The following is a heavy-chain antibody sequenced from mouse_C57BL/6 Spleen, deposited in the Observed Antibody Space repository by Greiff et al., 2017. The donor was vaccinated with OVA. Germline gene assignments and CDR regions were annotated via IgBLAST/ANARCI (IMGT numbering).Heavy chain of an antibody. CDR2: IRLKSDNYAT. CDR3: TGLLITTVGDWYFDV. J-gene: IGHJ1*03. CDR1: GFTFSNYW. Sequence: EVKVVESGGGLVQPGGSMKLSCVASGFTFSNYWMNWVRQSPEKGLEWVAQIRLKSDNYATHYAESVKGRFTISRDDSKSSVYLQMNNLRAEDTGIYYCTGLLITTVGDWYFDVWGTGTTVTVSS. V-gene: IGHV6-3*01. D-gene: IGHD1-1*01.